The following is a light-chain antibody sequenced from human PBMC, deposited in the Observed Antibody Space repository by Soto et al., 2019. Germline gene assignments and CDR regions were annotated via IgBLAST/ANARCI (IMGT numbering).Light chain of an antibody. J-gene: IGLJ1*01. V-gene: IGLV2-14*01. CDR3: SSYTSVTTLGV. CDR1: SSDIGGYSY. CDR2: EVS. Sequence: QSALTQPASVSGSPGQSITISCTGSSSDIGGYSYVSWYQQHPGKAPKLMIYEVSNRPSGVSNRFSGSKSGNTASLTISGLQTDDEADYYCSSYTSVTTLGVFGSGTKLTVL.